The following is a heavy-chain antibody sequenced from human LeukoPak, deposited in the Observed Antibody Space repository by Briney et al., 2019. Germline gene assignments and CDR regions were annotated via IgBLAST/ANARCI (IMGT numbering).Heavy chain of an antibody. V-gene: IGHV3-15*01. Sequence: GGSLRLSCAVSGLTLSDAWMSWVRQPPGKGLEWVGRIKSKIGGGTTDYAVPVKGRFTISRDDSKNTLYLQMNTLKTEDAAVYYCTTESGDYNWFDPWGQGTLVTVSS. D-gene: IGHD1-26*01. CDR2: IKSKIGGGTT. CDR3: TTESGDYNWFDP. CDR1: GLTLSDAW. J-gene: IGHJ5*02.